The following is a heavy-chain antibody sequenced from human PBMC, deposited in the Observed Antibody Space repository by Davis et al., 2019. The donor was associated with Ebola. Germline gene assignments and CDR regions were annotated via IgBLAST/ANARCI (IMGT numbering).Heavy chain of an antibody. J-gene: IGHJ4*02. V-gene: IGHV1-18*01. CDR3: ARDEDSTNWYAVDY. CDR1: GYTFTYFG. CDR2: ISAFNGNT. Sequence: ASVKVSCKASGYTFTYFGINWVRQAPGQGLEWLGWISAFNGNTNYAQKFRGRVTLTTDTSTNTAYMELRGLISDDTAVYYCARDEDSTNWYAVDYWGQGTLITVSS. D-gene: IGHD2-2*01.